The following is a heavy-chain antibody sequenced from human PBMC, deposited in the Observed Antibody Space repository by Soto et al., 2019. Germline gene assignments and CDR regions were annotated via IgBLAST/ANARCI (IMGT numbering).Heavy chain of an antibody. J-gene: IGHJ5*02. Sequence: QVQLVQSGAEVKKPGASVKVSCKASGYTFTSYGISWVRQAPGQGLEWMGWISAYNGNTNYAQKLQGRVTMTTDTSTSTAYMELRSRRADDTAVYYCARAPPGPYCSGGSCYASWFDPWGQGTLVTVSS. V-gene: IGHV1-18*01. CDR1: GYTFTSYG. D-gene: IGHD2-15*01. CDR3: ARAPPGPYCSGGSCYASWFDP. CDR2: ISAYNGNT.